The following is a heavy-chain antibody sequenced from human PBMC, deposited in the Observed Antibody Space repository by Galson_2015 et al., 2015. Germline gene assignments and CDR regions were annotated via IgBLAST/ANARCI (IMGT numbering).Heavy chain of an antibody. CDR1: RFTFSNAW. J-gene: IGHJ4*02. CDR2: IKSKTDGGTT. Sequence: SLRLSCAASRFTFSNAWMSWVRQAPGKGLEWVGRIKSKTDGGTTDYAAPVKGRFTISRDDSKNTLYLQMNSLKTEDTAVYYCARARGTVYSSGLTFDYWGQGTLATVSS. CDR3: ARARGTVYSSGLTFDY. D-gene: IGHD6-19*01. V-gene: IGHV3-15*01.